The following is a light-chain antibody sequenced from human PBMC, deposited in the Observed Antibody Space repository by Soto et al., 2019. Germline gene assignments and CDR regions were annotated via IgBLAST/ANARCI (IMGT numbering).Light chain of an antibody. J-gene: IGLJ3*02. Sequence: QSVLTQPPSVSGALGQRVTISCTGSSSNIGAGYDVHWYQQLPGTAPKLLIYGNSNRPSGVPDRFSGSKSGTSASLAITGLLAEDDDDYYCQSYDSSLSGWLFGGGTKLTVL. V-gene: IGLV1-40*01. CDR1: SSNIGAGYD. CDR2: GNS. CDR3: QSYDSSLSGWL.